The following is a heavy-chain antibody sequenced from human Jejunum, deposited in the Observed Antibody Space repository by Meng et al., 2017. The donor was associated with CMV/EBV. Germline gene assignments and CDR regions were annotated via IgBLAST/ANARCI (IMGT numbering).Heavy chain of an antibody. CDR3: ARPTGSGSLTWLDP. Sequence: GFIFSASHMIWVRQAPGKGLEWVSTITTTGSYSYSADSVKGRFTMSRDNSKNTLYLQMHSLRGEDTALYYCARPTGSGSLTWLDPWDQGTLVTVSS. CDR2: ITTTGSYS. J-gene: IGHJ5*02. CDR1: GFIFSASH. V-gene: IGHV3-23*01. D-gene: IGHD2-15*01.